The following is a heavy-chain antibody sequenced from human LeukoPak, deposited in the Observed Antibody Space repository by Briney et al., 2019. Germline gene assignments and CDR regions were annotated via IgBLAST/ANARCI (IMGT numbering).Heavy chain of an antibody. D-gene: IGHD5/OR15-5a*01. V-gene: IGHV1-69*05. CDR3: ARGHVDIVSTIQFDY. J-gene: IGHJ4*02. CDR1: GGTFSNYA. Sequence: SVKVSCKASGGTFSNYAFSWVRQAPGQGPEWMGRIIPIFATANYAQNFQGRVTITTDESTSTAYMELSSLRSEDTAVYYCARGHVDIVSTIQFDYWGQGTLVTVSS. CDR2: IIPIFATA.